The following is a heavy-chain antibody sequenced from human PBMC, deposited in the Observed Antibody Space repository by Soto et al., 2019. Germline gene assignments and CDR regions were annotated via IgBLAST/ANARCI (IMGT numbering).Heavy chain of an antibody. CDR3: ARVTPGNNQYYFSGMDV. Sequence: GGSLRLSCVASGFTFGTYAIHWVRQAPGKGLQWVALISYEGSNTYYADSVKGRFTVTRGNSKSTLYLQMNSLRPEDTGVYYCARVTPGNNQYYFSGMDVWGQGTSVTVSS. CDR1: GFTFGTYA. V-gene: IGHV3-30-3*01. D-gene: IGHD1-1*01. CDR2: ISYEGSNT. J-gene: IGHJ6*02.